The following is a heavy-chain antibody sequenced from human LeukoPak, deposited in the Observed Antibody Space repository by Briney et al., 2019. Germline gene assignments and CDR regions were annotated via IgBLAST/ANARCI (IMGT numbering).Heavy chain of an antibody. D-gene: IGHD6-19*01. V-gene: IGHV1-8*01. Sequence: ASVKVSCKASGYTFTSCDINWVRQATGQGLEWMGWMNPNSGNTGYGQSFHGRITMTRDISIGTAYMELSNLTSEDTAIYYCTRGSSGRRDNWGQGTLVTVSA. CDR3: TRGSSGRRDN. CDR2: MNPNSGNT. J-gene: IGHJ4*02. CDR1: GYTFTSCD.